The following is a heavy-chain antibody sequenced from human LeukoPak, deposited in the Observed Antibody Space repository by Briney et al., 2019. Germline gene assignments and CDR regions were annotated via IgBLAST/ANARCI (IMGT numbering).Heavy chain of an antibody. J-gene: IGHJ2*01. CDR1: GFTFSSYA. V-gene: IGHV3-23*01. CDR2: ISGGGGST. D-gene: IGHD4-17*01. CDR3: ASGPVDYGDYWYFDL. Sequence: GVSLRLSCAASGFTFSSYAMSWVRQAPGKGLEWVSLISGGGGSTYYADSVKGRFTISRDNSKNTLYLQMNSLRAEDTAVYYCASGPVDYGDYWYFDLWGRGTLVTVSS.